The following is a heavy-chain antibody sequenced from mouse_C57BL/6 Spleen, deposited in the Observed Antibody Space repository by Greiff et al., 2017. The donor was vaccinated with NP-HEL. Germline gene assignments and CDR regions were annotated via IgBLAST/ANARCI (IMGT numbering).Heavy chain of an antibody. J-gene: IGHJ4*01. CDR2: IDPSDSDT. Sequence: QVQLQQPGAELVRPGSSVKLSCKASGYTFTSYWMHWVKQRPIQGLEWIGNIDPSDSDTHYNQKFKDKATLTVDKSSSTAYMQLSSLTSEDSAVYYCARGGLGRVSYALDDWGQGTTVTVSS. V-gene: IGHV1-52*01. D-gene: IGHD4-1*01. CDR1: GYTFTSYW. CDR3: ARGGLGRVSYALDD.